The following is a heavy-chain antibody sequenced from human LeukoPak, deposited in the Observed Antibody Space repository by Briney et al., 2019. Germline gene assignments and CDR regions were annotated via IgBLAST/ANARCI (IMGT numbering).Heavy chain of an antibody. V-gene: IGHV1-2*02. D-gene: IGHD4-17*01. Sequence: ASVKVSCKASGYTFTDYFMHWVRQAPGQGLAWMGWISPEGGDTHYAQRCQGRVTMTRDTSISTAYMELTSLSSDDTAVYYCARNYGHNSKYFDFWGQGTLVTASS. CDR1: GYTFTDYF. J-gene: IGHJ4*02. CDR3: ARNYGHNSKYFDF. CDR2: ISPEGGDT.